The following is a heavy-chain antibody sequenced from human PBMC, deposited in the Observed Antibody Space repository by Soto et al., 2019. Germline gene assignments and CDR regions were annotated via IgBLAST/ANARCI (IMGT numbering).Heavy chain of an antibody. Sequence: QMQLLESGPGLVKPSETLSLTCAVSSASIDNIWNWVRQPPGKGLEWIGEIHQSGISYKNPSLKSRVTMSVDKSKNQFSLNLSSVTAADTAVYFCARSFGWYAFDQWGQGTLVTVSS. D-gene: IGHD6-19*01. CDR3: ARSFGWYAFDQ. CDR2: IHQSGIS. CDR1: SASIDNI. V-gene: IGHV4-4*02. J-gene: IGHJ4*02.